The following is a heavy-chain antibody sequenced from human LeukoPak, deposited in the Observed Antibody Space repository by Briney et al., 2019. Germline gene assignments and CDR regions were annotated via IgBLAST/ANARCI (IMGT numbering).Heavy chain of an antibody. CDR3: ARGVAGYSSGWHPRGAFDI. Sequence: SETLSLTCTVSSDSISSSSYYWGWIRQPPGKGLEWIGTIYYSGSTYYNPSLKSRVTISVDTSKNQFSLKLSSVTAADTAVYYCARGVAGYSSGWHPRGAFDIWGQGTMVTVSS. D-gene: IGHD6-19*01. CDR2: IYYSGST. CDR1: SDSISSSSYY. V-gene: IGHV4-39*07. J-gene: IGHJ3*02.